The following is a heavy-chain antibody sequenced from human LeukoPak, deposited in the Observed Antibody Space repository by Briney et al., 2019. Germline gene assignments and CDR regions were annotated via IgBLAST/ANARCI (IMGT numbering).Heavy chain of an antibody. V-gene: IGHV1-8*01. CDR3: ARALDYYDSSGYYTIYNFDY. Sequence: ASVKVSCKASGGTFTSYDINWVRQATGQGLEWMGWMNPNSGNTGYAQKFQGRVTMTRNTSISTAYMELSSLRSEDTAVYYCARALDYYDSSGYYTIYNFDYWGQGTLVTVSS. D-gene: IGHD3-22*01. J-gene: IGHJ4*02. CDR2: MNPNSGNT. CDR1: GGTFTSYD.